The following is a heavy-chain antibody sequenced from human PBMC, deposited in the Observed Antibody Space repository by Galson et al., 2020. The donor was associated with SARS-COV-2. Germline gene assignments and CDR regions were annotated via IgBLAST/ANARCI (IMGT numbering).Heavy chain of an antibody. CDR2: ISSSGSTI. D-gene: IGHD5-12*01. CDR3: ARSKMATIYSYYYDMDV. CDR1: GFTFSDYY. Sequence: GGSLRLSCAASGFTFSDYYMSWIRQAPGKGLEWVSYISSSGSTIYYADSVKGRFTISRDNAKNSLYLQMNSLRAEDTAVYYCARSKMATIYSYYYDMDVWGKGTTVTISS. J-gene: IGHJ6*03. V-gene: IGHV3-11*04.